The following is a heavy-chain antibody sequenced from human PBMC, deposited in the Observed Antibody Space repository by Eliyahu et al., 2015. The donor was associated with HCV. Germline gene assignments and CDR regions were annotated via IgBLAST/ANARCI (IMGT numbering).Heavy chain of an antibody. Sequence: QVQLQESGPGLVKPSETLSXTCXVSGGSXTXXXWSWIRQPPGKGLEWIGYIXYSGSTNYNPSLKSRVTISVDTSKNQFSLNLTSVTAADTAMYYCASGGGGIAVTGTGGWFDPWGQGTLVTVSS. V-gene: IGHV4-59*01. CDR1: GGSXTXXX. J-gene: IGHJ5*02. CDR3: ASGGGGIAVTGTGGWFDP. CDR2: IXYSGST. D-gene: IGHD6-19*01.